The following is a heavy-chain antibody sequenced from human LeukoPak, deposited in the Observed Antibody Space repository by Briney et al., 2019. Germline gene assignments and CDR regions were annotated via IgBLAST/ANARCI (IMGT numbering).Heavy chain of an antibody. J-gene: IGHJ4*02. V-gene: IGHV1-18*04. Sequence: ASVKLSCKASGYTFTSYGISLVRQSPGQRLEWMGWISAYNGNTNYAQKLQGRFTMTTDTSTSTAYMELRSLRSDDTAVYYCATRRRYSGYDFDYWGQGTLVTVSS. CDR1: GYTFTSYG. CDR2: ISAYNGNT. CDR3: ATRRRYSGYDFDY. D-gene: IGHD5-12*01.